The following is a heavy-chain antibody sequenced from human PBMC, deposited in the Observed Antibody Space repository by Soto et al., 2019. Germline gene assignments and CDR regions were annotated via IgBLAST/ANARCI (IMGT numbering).Heavy chain of an antibody. J-gene: IGHJ3*02. CDR2: IIPIFGAA. D-gene: IGHD6-19*01. CDR1: GGTFSSYA. CDR3: AREKEPGVAVAGNDAFDI. V-gene: IGHV1-69*13. Sequence: SVKVSCKASGGTFSSYAISWVRQAPGQGLEWMGGIIPIFGAANYAQKFQGRVTITADESTSTAYMELSSLRSEDTAVYYCAREKEPGVAVAGNDAFDIWGQGTMVTVSS.